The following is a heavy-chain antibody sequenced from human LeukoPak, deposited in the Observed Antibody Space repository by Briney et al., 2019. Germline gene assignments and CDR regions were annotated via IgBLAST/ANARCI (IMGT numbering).Heavy chain of an antibody. D-gene: IGHD3-10*01. J-gene: IGHJ4*02. Sequence: SETLSLTCAVSGGFISSGGYSWSWIRQPPGKGLEWIGYIYHSGSTYYNPSLKSRVTISVDRSKNQFSLKLSSVTAADTAVYYCAGQTMVRGVRDYWGQGTLVTVSS. V-gene: IGHV4-30-2*01. CDR2: IYHSGST. CDR3: AGQTMVRGVRDY. CDR1: GGFISSGGYS.